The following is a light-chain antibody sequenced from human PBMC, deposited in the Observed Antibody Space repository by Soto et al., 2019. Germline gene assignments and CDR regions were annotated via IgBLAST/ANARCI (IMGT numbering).Light chain of an antibody. J-gene: IGKJ1*01. Sequence: ETVMTQSPATLSVSPGERATLSCRASQSVSSDLAWYQQKPGQAPRLLIFGASIRATDIPARFTGSRSGTEFTLTISSLQSEDFAVYYCQQYNTCPRTFGQGTKVESK. CDR2: GAS. CDR3: QQYNTCPRT. CDR1: QSVSSD. V-gene: IGKV3-15*01.